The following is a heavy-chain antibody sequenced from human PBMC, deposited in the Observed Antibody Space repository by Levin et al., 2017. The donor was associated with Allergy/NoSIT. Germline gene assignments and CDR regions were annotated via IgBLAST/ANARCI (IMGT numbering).Heavy chain of an antibody. CDR2: IIGSGGST. CDR3: AKDLAGVDADYFDY. J-gene: IGHJ4*02. D-gene: IGHD6-19*01. Sequence: PGGSLRLSCAASGFTFSRYAMTWVRQVPGKGLEWVSAIIGSGGSTYYGDSVEGRFTISRDNSKNTLYLQMNSLRAEDTALYYCAKDLAGVDADYFDYWGQGTLVTVSS. V-gene: IGHV3-23*01. CDR1: GFTFSRYA.